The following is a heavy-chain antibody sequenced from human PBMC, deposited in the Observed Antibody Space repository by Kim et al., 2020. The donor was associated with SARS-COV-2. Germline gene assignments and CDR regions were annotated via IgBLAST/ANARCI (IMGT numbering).Heavy chain of an antibody. CDR3: ASHTSSSWYYFDY. CDR2: INPNSGGT. V-gene: IGHV1-2*06. Sequence: ASVKVSCKASGYTFTGYYMHWVRQAPGQGLEWMGRINPNSGGTNYAQKFQGRVTMTRDTSISTAYMELSRLRSDDTAVYYCASHTSSSWYYFDYWGQGTLVTVSS. CDR1: GYTFTGYY. D-gene: IGHD6-13*01. J-gene: IGHJ4*02.